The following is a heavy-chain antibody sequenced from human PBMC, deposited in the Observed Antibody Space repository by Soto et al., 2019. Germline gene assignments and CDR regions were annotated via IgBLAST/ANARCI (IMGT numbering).Heavy chain of an antibody. CDR2: IYHSGSP. V-gene: IGHV4-4*02. Sequence: SETLSLTCAVSGGSLSGSNWWSWVRQPPVEGLEWIGEIYHSGSPDYNPSLKSRVTISVDKSNNQFSLRLSSVTAADTAVYYSARGTLPYGGYFDYWGQGTLVTVSS. CDR3: ARGTLPYGGYFDY. CDR1: GGSLSGSNW. J-gene: IGHJ4*02. D-gene: IGHD2-15*01.